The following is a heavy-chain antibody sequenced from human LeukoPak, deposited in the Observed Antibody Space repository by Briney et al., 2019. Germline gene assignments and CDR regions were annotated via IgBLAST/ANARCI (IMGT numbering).Heavy chain of an antibody. Sequence: GGSLRLSCAASGFTFSSYATHWVRQAPGKGLEWVAVISYDGSNKYYADSVKGRFTISRDNSKNTLYLQMNSLRAEDTAVYNCARDRAVPAVKPYYFDYGGQETLVTVSS. J-gene: IGHJ4*02. V-gene: IGHV3-30-3*01. CDR2: ISYDGSNK. CDR3: ARDRAVPAVKPYYFDY. CDR1: GFTFSSYA. D-gene: IGHD2-2*02.